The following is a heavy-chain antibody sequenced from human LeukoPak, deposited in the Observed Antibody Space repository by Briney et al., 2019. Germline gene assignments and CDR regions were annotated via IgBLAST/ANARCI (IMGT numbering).Heavy chain of an antibody. Sequence: PGRSLRLSCAASGFTFSSYAMHWVRQAPGKGLEWVAVISYDGSNKYYADSVKGRFTISRDNSKNTLYLQMNSLRAEDTAVYYCALLGDTAMAHKGEYWGQGTLVTVSS. D-gene: IGHD5-18*01. CDR3: ALLGDTAMAHKGEY. V-gene: IGHV3-30*04. J-gene: IGHJ4*02. CDR1: GFTFSSYA. CDR2: ISYDGSNK.